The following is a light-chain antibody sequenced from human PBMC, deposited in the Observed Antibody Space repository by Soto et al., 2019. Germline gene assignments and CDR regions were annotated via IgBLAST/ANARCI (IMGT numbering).Light chain of an antibody. J-gene: IGKJ1*01. CDR3: QHSNNWPLT. CDR2: GAS. CDR1: QSVSSN. Sequence: EIGMTQSPATVSVSPRKRVILSCWASQSVSSNLAWYQQKPGQPPRLLIYGASARATGIPDRFSGSGSGTGFTLTISRLQPEDFAVYYCQHSNNWPLTFGQGTKV. V-gene: IGKV3-15*01.